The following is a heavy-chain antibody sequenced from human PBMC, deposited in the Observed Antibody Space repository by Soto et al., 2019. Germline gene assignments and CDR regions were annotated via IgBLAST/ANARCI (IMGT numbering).Heavy chain of an antibody. Sequence: QVQLVQSGAEVQKPGSSVKVSCKASGGTFSSYAISWVRQAPGQGLEWMGGIIPIFGTANYAQKFQGRVTIPGGGSRSTAYVGVSSLKSDDSAVYCCGGGGVYSYGPHAFDYWGQGTLVTVSS. CDR1: GGTFSSYA. D-gene: IGHD5-18*01. V-gene: IGHV1-69*01. J-gene: IGHJ4*02. CDR3: GGGGVYSYGPHAFDY. CDR2: IIPIFGTA.